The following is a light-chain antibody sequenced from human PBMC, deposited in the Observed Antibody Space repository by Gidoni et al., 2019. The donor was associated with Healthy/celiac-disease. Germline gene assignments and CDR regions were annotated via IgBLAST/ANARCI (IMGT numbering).Light chain of an antibody. CDR2: DAC. CDR3: QQYDNLLT. J-gene: IGKJ5*01. CDR1: QDISNY. V-gene: IGKV1-33*01. Sequence: DIQMTQSPSSLSASVVDRVTITCQASQDISNYLNWYQQKPGKAPKLLIYDACNLETGVPSRFSGSGSGKDFPFTISILQPEYIATYYRQQYDNLLTFGQGTRLEIK.